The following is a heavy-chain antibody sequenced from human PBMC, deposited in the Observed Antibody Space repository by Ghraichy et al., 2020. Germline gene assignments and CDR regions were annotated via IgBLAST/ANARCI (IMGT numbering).Heavy chain of an antibody. D-gene: IGHD3-10*01. Sequence: SETLSLTCAVYGGSFSGYYWSWIRQPPGKGLEWIGEINHSGSTNYNPSLKSRVTISVDTSKNQFSLKLSSVTAADTAVYYCARGPRRGPKDYWGQGTLVTVSS. CDR1: GGSFSGYY. V-gene: IGHV4-34*01. CDR2: INHSGST. J-gene: IGHJ4*02. CDR3: ARGPRRGPKDY.